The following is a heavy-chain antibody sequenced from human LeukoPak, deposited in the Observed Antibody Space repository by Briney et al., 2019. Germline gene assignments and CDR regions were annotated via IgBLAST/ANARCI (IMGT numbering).Heavy chain of an antibody. CDR1: GFTVSSNY. CDR2: IYSGGTT. V-gene: IGHV3-66*01. D-gene: IGHD2-2*01. CDR3: ARVVGGGNFDY. Sequence: GGSLRLSCAASGFTVSSNYMNWVRQAPGKGLEWVSVIYSGGTTYYADSVKGRFTISRDNSQNTLYLQMGGLRVEDMAVYYCARVVGGGNFDYWGQGTLVTVSS. J-gene: IGHJ4*02.